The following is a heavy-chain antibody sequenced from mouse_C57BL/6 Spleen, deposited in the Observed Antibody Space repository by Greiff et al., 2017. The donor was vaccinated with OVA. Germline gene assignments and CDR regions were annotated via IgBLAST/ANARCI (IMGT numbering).Heavy chain of an antibody. V-gene: IGHV6-3*01. CDR2: IRLKSDNYAT. CDR3: TEGDDGYYVGYFDV. D-gene: IGHD2-3*01. J-gene: IGHJ1*03. Sequence: EVKLEESGGGLVQPGGSMKLSCVASGFTFSNYWMNWVRQSPEKGLEWVAQIRLKSDNYATHYAESVKGRFTISRDDSKSSVYLQMNNLRAEDTGIYYCTEGDDGYYVGYFDVWGTGTTVTVSS. CDR1: GFTFSNYW.